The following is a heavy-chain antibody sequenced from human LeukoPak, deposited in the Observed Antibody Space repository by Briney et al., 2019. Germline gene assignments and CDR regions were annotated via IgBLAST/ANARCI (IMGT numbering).Heavy chain of an antibody. CDR2: IYTSGNTNYT. CDR1: GVSISSGSYY. V-gene: IGHV4-61*02. J-gene: IGHJ6*03. CDR3: ARAQAGTGTYYYYMDV. Sequence: SQTLSLTCTVSGVSISSGSYYWSWIRQPAGKGLEWIGRIYTSGNTNYTNYNPSLKSRVTISVDTSKNQFSLKLSSVTAADTAVYYCARAQAGTGTYYYYMDVWGKGTTVTVSS. D-gene: IGHD6-13*01.